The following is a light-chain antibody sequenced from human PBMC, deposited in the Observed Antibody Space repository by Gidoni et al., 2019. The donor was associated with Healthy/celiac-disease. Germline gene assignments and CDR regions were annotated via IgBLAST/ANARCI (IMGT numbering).Light chain of an antibody. CDR3: SSYAGSNKGV. V-gene: IGLV2-8*01. Sequence: QSALTQPPSASGSPGQPVTLSCTGTSSHVGAYKYVSWYQQHPGKAPKLMIYEGSKRPSGVPDRFAGSKSGNTASLTVSGLQAEDEADYYCSSYAGSNKGVFGTGTKVTVL. CDR2: EGS. J-gene: IGLJ1*01. CDR1: SSHVGAYKY.